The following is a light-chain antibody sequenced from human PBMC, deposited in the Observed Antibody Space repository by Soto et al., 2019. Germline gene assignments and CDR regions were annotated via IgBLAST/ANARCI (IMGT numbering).Light chain of an antibody. J-gene: IGLJ2*01. Sequence: QSVLTQPPSVSAAPGQRLTISCSGSSSNIGKNSVSWYQQFPGTAPKLLIYDTNKRPSGIPARFSASKSGTSATLDITGLQTGDEADYYCGTWDGSLSAGVFGAGTKLTVL. CDR1: SSNIGKNS. CDR2: DTN. CDR3: GTWDGSLSAGV. V-gene: IGLV1-51*01.